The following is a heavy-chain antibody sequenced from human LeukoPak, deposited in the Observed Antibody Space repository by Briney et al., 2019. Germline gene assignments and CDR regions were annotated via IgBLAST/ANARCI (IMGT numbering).Heavy chain of an antibody. J-gene: IGHJ4*02. Sequence: GGSLRLSCAASGFTVSSNYMSWVRQAPGKRLEWVSVIYSGGSTYYADSVKGRFTISRDNSKNTLYLQMNSLRAEDTAVYYCRVDNDYGGNSKYYFDYWGQGTLVTVSS. CDR3: RVDNDYGGNSKYYFDY. V-gene: IGHV3-53*01. D-gene: IGHD4-23*01. CDR2: IYSGGST. CDR1: GFTVSSNY.